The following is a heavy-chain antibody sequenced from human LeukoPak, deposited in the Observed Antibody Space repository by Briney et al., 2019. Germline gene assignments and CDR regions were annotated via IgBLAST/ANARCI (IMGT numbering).Heavy chain of an antibody. D-gene: IGHD6-19*01. J-gene: IGHJ4*02. CDR1: GGTFSSYA. CDR3: ASFGSSGYYFDY. Sequence: ASVKVSCKASGGTFSSYAISWVRQAPGQGLEWMGGIIPIFGTANYAQKFQCRVTITADESTSTAYMELSSLRSEDTAVYYCASFGSSGYYFDYWGQGTLVTVSS. V-gene: IGHV1-69*13. CDR2: IIPIFGTA.